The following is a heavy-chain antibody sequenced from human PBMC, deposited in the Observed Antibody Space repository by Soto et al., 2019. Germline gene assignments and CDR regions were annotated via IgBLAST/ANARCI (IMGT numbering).Heavy chain of an antibody. D-gene: IGHD6-19*01. CDR1: GDSIIGFY. Sequence: SETLSLTCTASGDSIIGFYWSWIRQPPGRGLEWIGDISYSGGTNYNPSLKSRLTISLDTSKNQFSLTLNSVTAADTAVYYCARHAPIGVTTSPKRCIDYWGPGTLVTVSS. V-gene: IGHV4-59*08. J-gene: IGHJ4*02. CDR2: ISYSGGT. CDR3: ARHAPIGVTTSPKRCIDY.